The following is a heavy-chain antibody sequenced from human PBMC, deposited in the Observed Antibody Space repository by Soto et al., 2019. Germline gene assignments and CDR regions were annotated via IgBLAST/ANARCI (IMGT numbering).Heavy chain of an antibody. J-gene: IGHJ3*02. Sequence: ASVKVSCKASGYTFTSYYMHWVRQAPGQGLEWMGIINPSGGSTSYAQKFQGRVTMTRDTSTSTVYMELSSLRSEDTAVYYCARGGGYCSSTSCPHDAFDIWGQGTMVTVSS. CDR3: ARGGGYCSSTSCPHDAFDI. CDR1: GYTFTSYY. D-gene: IGHD2-2*01. V-gene: IGHV1-46*03. CDR2: INPSGGST.